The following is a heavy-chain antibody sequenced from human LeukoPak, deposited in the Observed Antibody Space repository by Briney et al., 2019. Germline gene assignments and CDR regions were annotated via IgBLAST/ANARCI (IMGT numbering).Heavy chain of an antibody. CDR1: GGSFSSGSYY. CDR2: IYYSGST. J-gene: IGHJ4*02. Sequence: SETLSLTCTVSGGSFSSGSYYWSWIRQPPGKGLEWIGYIYYSGSTNCNPSLKSRVTISVDTSKNQFSLKLSSVTAADTAVYYCARYSSSWYVDYWGQGTLVTVSS. CDR3: ARYSSSWYVDY. V-gene: IGHV4-61*01. D-gene: IGHD6-13*01.